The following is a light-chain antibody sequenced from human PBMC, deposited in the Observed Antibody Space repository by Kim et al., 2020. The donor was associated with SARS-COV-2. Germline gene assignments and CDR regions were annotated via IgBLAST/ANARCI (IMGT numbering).Light chain of an antibody. J-gene: IGLJ2*01. CDR2: QDK. CDR1: KLGDKY. V-gene: IGLV3-1*01. CDR3: QAWDSNTVV. Sequence: SYELTQPPSVSVSPGQTASITCSGDKLGDKYASXYQQKPGQSPVVVIYQDKNRPSGIPERFSGSSSGNTATLTISETQAMDEADYYCQAWDSNTVVFGGG.